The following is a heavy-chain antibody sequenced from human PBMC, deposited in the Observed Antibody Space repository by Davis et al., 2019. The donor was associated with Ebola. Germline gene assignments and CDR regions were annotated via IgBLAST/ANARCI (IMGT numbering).Heavy chain of an antibody. V-gene: IGHV4-61*01. D-gene: IGHD3-22*01. CDR1: GDSVSSGNYF. J-gene: IGHJ4*02. CDR2: MSDTGRT. Sequence: MPGGSLRLSCTVSGDSVSSGNYFWNWIRQAPGKGLEWVGHMSDTGRTNYNPSLNSRVTILVDMSKKEISLKLSPVTAADTAVYYCARQTSSGYYGGRIDYWGQRTLVTVSS. CDR3: ARQTSSGYYGGRIDY.